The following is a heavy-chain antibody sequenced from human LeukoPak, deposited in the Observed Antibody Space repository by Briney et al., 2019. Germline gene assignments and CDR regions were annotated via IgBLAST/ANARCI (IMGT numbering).Heavy chain of an antibody. CDR3: TKISELYDSSFDP. CDR2: IHSKSGAT. J-gene: IGHJ5*02. D-gene: IGHD3-10*01. CDR1: GYTFTDYY. Sequence: ASVTVSWKASGYTFTDYYMHWVRQAPGQGLEWMGWIHSKSGATNYVQKFQGRVTMTRDTSTSTAYMELSRLRPDDTAVYYCTKISELYDSSFDPRGQGTPVTVSS. V-gene: IGHV1-2*02.